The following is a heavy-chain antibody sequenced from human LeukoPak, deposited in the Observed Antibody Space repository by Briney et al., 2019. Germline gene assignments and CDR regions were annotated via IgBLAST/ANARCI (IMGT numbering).Heavy chain of an antibody. V-gene: IGHV4-61*02. CDR3: ARAPELYYDSSGYHTYFDY. J-gene: IGHJ4*02. Sequence: SQTLSLTCTVSGGSISSGSYYWNWIRQPAGKGLEWIGRIYTSGSTNYNPSLKSRVTISVDTSKNQFSLKLSSVTAADTAVYYCARAPELYYDSSGYHTYFDYWGQGTLVTVSS. CDR2: IYTSGST. D-gene: IGHD3-22*01. CDR1: GGSISSGSYY.